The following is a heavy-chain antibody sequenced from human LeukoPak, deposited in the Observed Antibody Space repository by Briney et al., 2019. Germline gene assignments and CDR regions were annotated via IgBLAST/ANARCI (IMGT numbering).Heavy chain of an antibody. V-gene: IGHV3-30*03. CDR1: GFTFSSYG. D-gene: IGHD2-2*01. J-gene: IGHJ4*02. CDR3: ARGPLTRGLYYFDY. CDR2: ISYDGSNK. Sequence: GGSLRLSCAASGFTFSSYGMHWVRQAPGKGLEWVAVISYDGSNKYHADSVKGRFTISRDNSKNTLYLQMNSLRAEDTAVYYCARGPLTRGLYYFDYWGQGTLVTVSS.